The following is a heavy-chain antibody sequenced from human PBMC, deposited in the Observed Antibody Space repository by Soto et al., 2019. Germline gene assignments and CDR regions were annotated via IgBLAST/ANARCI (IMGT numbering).Heavy chain of an antibody. J-gene: IGHJ6*02. Sequence: ASVKVSCKASGYTFTSYAMHWVRQAPGQRLEWMGWINPNSGGTNYAQKFQGWVTMTRDTSISTAYMELSRLRSDDTAVYYCAREVVAAAGTDYYYYGMDVWAKGPRSPSP. V-gene: IGHV1-2*04. CDR2: INPNSGGT. CDR3: AREVVAAAGTDYYYYGMDV. D-gene: IGHD6-13*01. CDR1: GYTFTSYA.